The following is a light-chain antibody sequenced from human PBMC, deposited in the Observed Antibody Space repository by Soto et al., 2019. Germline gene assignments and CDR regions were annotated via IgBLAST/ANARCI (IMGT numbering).Light chain of an antibody. J-gene: IGLJ2*01. CDR3: SSYAGLATYVL. Sequence: QSALTQPASVSGSPGQSITISCTGTNNDVGSYYLVSWYRQSPGEAPKLIIYDVTKRPSGVSDRFSASKSGNTASLTISGLQAEDEADYYCSSYAGLATYVLFGGGTKVTVL. V-gene: IGLV2-23*02. CDR1: NNDVGSYYL. CDR2: DVT.